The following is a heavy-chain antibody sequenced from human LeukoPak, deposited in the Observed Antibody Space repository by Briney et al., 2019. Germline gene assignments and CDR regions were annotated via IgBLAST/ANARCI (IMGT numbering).Heavy chain of an antibody. CDR2: IDHSGST. V-gene: IGHV4-34*01. D-gene: IGHD2-2*01. CDR1: GGSFSGYY. CDR3: ARLSAADY. J-gene: IGHJ4*02. Sequence: KTSETLSLTCAVYGGSFSGYYWSWMRQPPGKGLEWIGEIDHSGSTNYNPSLKSRVTISVDTSKNQFSLKLSSVTAADTAVYYCARLSAADYWGQGTLVTVSS.